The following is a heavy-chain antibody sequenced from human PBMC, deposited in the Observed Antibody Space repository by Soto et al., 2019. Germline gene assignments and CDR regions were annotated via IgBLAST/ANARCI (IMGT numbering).Heavy chain of an antibody. J-gene: IGHJ4*02. CDR2: IYSGGST. V-gene: IGHV3-66*01. CDR3: ARDRTISDYRSSGALGL. Sequence: PGGSLRLSCAASGFTVNGHYMSWVRQAPGKGLEWVSVIYSGGSTYYANSVTGRFTISRDNSRNTVYLQMNSLRAEDTAVYYCARDRTISDYRSSGALGLWGQGTLVTVPQ. D-gene: IGHD3-10*01. CDR1: GFTVNGHY.